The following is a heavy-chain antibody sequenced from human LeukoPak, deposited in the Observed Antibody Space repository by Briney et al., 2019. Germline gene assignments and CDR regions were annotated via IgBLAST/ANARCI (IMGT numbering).Heavy chain of an antibody. J-gene: IGHJ4*02. D-gene: IGHD1-1*01. V-gene: IGHV3-66*01. CDR3: ARVRGWKYFDY. CDR1: EFNVRSNY. Sequence: GGSLRLSCAASEFNVRSNYMSWVRQAPGKGLEWVSVLYSGGSTYYADSVKGRFTISSDNSKNTLYLQMNSLRAEDTAVYYCARVRGWKYFDYWGQGALVTVSS. CDR2: LYSGGST.